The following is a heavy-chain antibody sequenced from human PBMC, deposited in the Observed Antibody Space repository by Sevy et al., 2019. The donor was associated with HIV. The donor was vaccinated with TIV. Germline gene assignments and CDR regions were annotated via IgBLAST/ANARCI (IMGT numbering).Heavy chain of an antibody. V-gene: IGHV1-18*01. D-gene: IGHD5-18*01. J-gene: IGHJ4*02. CDR2: ISAYNGNT. Sequence: ASVKVPCKASGYTFTSYGISWVRQAPGQGLEWMGCISAYNGNTNYAQKLQGRVTMTTDTSTSTAYMELRSLRSDDTAVYYCARTHLGYSYGWKFDYWGQGTLVTVSS. CDR3: ARTHLGYSYGWKFDY. CDR1: GYTFTSYG.